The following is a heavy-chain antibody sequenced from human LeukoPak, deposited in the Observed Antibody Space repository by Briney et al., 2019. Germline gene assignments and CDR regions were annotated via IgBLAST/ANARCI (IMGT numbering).Heavy chain of an antibody. V-gene: IGHV3-74*01. Sequence: GGSLRLSCAASGFTFSSYWMHWVRQAPGKGPVWVSRINSDGSSTSYADSVKGRFTISRDNAKNTLYLQMNSLRAEDTAVYYCARGGVAYYYDSSGYSNFDYWGQGTLVTVSS. CDR2: INSDGSST. D-gene: IGHD3-22*01. CDR1: GFTFSSYW. CDR3: ARGGVAYYYDSSGYSNFDY. J-gene: IGHJ4*02.